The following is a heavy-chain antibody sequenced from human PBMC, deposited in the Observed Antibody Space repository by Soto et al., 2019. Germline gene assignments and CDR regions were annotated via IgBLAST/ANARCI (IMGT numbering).Heavy chain of an antibody. J-gene: IGHJ4*02. V-gene: IGHV3-48*02. CDR2: ISSRSTTI. Sequence: EVQLVESGGGLVQPGGSLRLSCAASGFTFSSYSMNWVRQAPGKGLEWVSYISSRSTTIYYADSVKGRFTISRDNAKNSLNLQMNSLRDEDTGVDYCDSDESKVTNRGEVYWGQGTLVTVSS. CDR3: DSDESKVTNRGEVY. CDR1: GFTFSSYS. D-gene: IGHD3-16*01.